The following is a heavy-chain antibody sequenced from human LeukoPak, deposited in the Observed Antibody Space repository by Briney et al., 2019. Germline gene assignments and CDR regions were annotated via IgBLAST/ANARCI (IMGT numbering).Heavy chain of an antibody. J-gene: IGHJ4*02. D-gene: IGHD2-15*01. Sequence: GGSLRLSCAASGFTFSSYAMSWVRQAPGKGLEWVSAISGSGGSTYYADSVKGRFTISRDNSKNALYLQMNSLRAEGTAVYYCAKQGASLIGATRGRGVGYWGQGTLVTVSS. V-gene: IGHV3-23*01. CDR2: ISGSGGST. CDR1: GFTFSSYA. CDR3: AKQGASLIGATRGRGVGY.